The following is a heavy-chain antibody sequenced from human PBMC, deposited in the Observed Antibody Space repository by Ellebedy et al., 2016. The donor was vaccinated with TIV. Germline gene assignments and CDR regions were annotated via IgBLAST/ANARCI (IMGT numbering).Heavy chain of an antibody. CDR3: AVGFSSGY. J-gene: IGHJ4*02. CDR2: INHDGSST. Sequence: PGESLKISCGGSGFMFSDYWMLWVRQTPGKGLVCVSRINHDGSSTIYADSVKGRFTISRDNAKSTLYLQMNSLRDEDTAVYYCAVGFSSGYWGQGTLFTVSS. D-gene: IGHD6-19*01. CDR1: GFMFSDYW. V-gene: IGHV3-74*01.